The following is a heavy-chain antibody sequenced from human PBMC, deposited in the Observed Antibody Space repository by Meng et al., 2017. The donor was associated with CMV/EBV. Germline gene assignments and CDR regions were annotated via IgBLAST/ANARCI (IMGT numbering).Heavy chain of an antibody. V-gene: IGHV3-73*01. CDR3: VAPSCSSTNCYAADF. CDR2: IRNKANNYAT. J-gene: IGHJ4*02. Sequence: GESLKISCAASGFTFSDSTMHWVRQASGKGLEWVVHIRNKANNYATAYAASVKCRFTISRDDSSSTTYLQLSSVKADDTAVYYCVAPSCSSTNCYAADFWGQGTLVTVSS. D-gene: IGHD2-2*01. CDR1: GFTFSDST.